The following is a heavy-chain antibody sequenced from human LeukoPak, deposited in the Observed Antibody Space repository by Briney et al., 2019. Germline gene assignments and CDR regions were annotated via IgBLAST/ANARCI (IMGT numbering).Heavy chain of an antibody. CDR2: TYYSEST. Sequence: ASETLSLTCTVSGGSISSSSYYWGWTRQPPGKGLEWIANTYYSESTYYNPSLKTRVTIPAATSENQYTLKLSSVTAADTAVYYCAGEKLLGYCSGGSCSKDYWGQGTLVTVSS. CDR3: AGEKLLGYCSGGSCSKDY. D-gene: IGHD2-15*01. V-gene: IGHV4-39*02. CDR1: GGSISSSSYY. J-gene: IGHJ4*02.